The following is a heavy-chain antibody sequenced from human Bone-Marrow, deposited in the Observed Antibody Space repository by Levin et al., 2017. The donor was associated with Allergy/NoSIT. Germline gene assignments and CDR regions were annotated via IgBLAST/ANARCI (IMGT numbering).Heavy chain of an antibody. Sequence: SETLSLTCAVYGGSFSGYYWSWIRQPPGKGLEWIGEINHSGSTNYNPSLKSRVTISVDTSKNQFSLKLSSVTAADTAVYYCARDQLRYFDWFKGGHFDYWGQGTLVTVSS. CDR1: GGSFSGYY. CDR3: ARDQLRYFDWFKGGHFDY. D-gene: IGHD3-9*01. V-gene: IGHV4-34*01. J-gene: IGHJ4*02. CDR2: INHSGST.